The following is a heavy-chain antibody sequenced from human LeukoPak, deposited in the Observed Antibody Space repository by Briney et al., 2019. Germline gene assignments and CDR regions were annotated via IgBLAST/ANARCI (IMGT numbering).Heavy chain of an antibody. Sequence: PSETLSLTCAVYGGSFSGYYWAWIRQPPGKGLEWIANIFYTGSTYYNPSLKSRVTISIDTSKNQFSLRLNSVTATDTAVYYCARLNKPGWFDPWGQGTLVTVSS. CDR3: ARLNKPGWFDP. CDR2: IFYTGST. D-gene: IGHD1-14*01. J-gene: IGHJ5*02. CDR1: GGSFSGYY. V-gene: IGHV4-34*12.